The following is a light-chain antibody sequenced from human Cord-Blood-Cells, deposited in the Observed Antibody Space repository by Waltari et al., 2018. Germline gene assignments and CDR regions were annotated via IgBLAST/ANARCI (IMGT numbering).Light chain of an antibody. V-gene: IGKV3-15*01. CDR2: GAS. Sequence: EIVMTQSPATLSVSPGERATISCRASQSVSSNLAWYQQKPGHAPRLLIYGASTRATGIPARFSGSGSGTEFTLTISSLQSEDFAVYYCQQYNNWPPWTFGQGTKVEIK. CDR3: QQYNNWPPWT. CDR1: QSVSSN. J-gene: IGKJ1*01.